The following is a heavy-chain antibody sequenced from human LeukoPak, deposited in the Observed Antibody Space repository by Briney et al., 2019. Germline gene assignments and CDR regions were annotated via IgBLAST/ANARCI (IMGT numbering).Heavy chain of an antibody. CDR1: GYTLTELC. Sequence: ASVKVSCKVSGYTLTELCMHWVRQAPGKGLEWMGGFDPEDGETIYAQEFQGRVTMTEDTSTDPAYMELSSLRSEDTAVYYCATGGIAAADTFGYWGQGTLVTVSS. CDR3: ATGGIAAADTFGY. CDR2: FDPEDGET. D-gene: IGHD6-13*01. V-gene: IGHV1-24*01. J-gene: IGHJ4*02.